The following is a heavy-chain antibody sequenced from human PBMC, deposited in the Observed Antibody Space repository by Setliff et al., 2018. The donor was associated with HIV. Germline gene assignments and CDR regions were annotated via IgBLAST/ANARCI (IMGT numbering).Heavy chain of an antibody. V-gene: IGHV4-39*07. J-gene: IGHJ3*02. CDR2: MFYTGSA. Sequence: SETLSLTCTVSGGSISSSSYYWGWVRQPPGKGLEWIGTMFYTGSAYYTPSLKSRVTISVDTSKNQFSLNLSSVTAADTAVYFCARGSPYTSAWYGGGTFDIWGQGTLVTVSS. D-gene: IGHD6-19*01. CDR1: GGSISSSSYY. CDR3: ARGSPYTSAWYGGGTFDI.